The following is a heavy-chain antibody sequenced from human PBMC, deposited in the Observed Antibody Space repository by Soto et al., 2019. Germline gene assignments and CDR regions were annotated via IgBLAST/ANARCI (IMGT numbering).Heavy chain of an antibody. D-gene: IGHD3-10*01. CDR2: ISGSGGST. CDR3: AKIWFGSDAFDI. CDR1: GFIFSSYA. J-gene: IGHJ3*02. V-gene: IGHV3-23*01. Sequence: GGSLRLSCAASGFIFSSYAMSWARQAPGKGLEWVSAISGSGGSTYYADSVKGRFTISRDNSKNTLYLQMNSLRAEDTAVYYCAKIWFGSDAFDIWGQGTMVTVSS.